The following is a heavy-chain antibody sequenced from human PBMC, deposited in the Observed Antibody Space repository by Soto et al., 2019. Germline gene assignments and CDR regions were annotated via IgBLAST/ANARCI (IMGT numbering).Heavy chain of an antibody. CDR3: ARDLGEYYDFWSGYPFSYYYGMDV. Sequence: ASVKVSCKASGYTFTSYAMHWVRQAPGRRLEWMGWINAGNGNTKYSQKFQGRVTITRDTSASTAYMELSSLRSEDTAVYYCARDLGEYYDFWSGYPFSYYYGMDVWGQGTTVPV. CDR1: GYTFTSYA. V-gene: IGHV1-3*01. CDR2: INAGNGNT. D-gene: IGHD3-3*01. J-gene: IGHJ6*02.